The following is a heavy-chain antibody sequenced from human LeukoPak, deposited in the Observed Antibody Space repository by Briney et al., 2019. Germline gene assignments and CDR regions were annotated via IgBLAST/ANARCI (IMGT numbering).Heavy chain of an antibody. Sequence: GGSLRLSCAASGFTFSSYAMHWVRQAPGKGLEWVAVISYDGSNKYYANSVKGRFTISRDNSKNTLYLQMNSLRAEDTAVYYCARDRYYDSSGYLDYWGQGTLVTVSS. CDR3: ARDRYYDSSGYLDY. J-gene: IGHJ4*02. CDR2: ISYDGSNK. V-gene: IGHV3-30*04. CDR1: GFTFSSYA. D-gene: IGHD3-22*01.